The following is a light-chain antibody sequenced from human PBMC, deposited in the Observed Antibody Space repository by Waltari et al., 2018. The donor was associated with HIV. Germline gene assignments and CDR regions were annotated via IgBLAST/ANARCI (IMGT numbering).Light chain of an antibody. V-gene: IGKV1-39*01. CDR1: QSIGVY. CDR2: AAS. Sequence: DIQMAQSPSSLSAFVGDRVTITCRASQSIGVYLNWYRQKQGKAPELLIYAASNLQSGLPSRFSGSGSGTDFTLTISSLQPEDFATYYCQQTFNIPLIFGPGTKVDI. J-gene: IGKJ3*01. CDR3: QQTFNIPLI.